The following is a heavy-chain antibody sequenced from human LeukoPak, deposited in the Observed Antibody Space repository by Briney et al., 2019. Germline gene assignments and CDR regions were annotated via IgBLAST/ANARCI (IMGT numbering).Heavy chain of an antibody. CDR1: GGSFSGYY. J-gene: IGHJ4*02. V-gene: IGHV4-34*01. CDR2: IYYSGST. CDR3: ARYTYYYGSGSWSYFDY. D-gene: IGHD3-10*01. Sequence: SETLSLTCAVYGGSFSGYYWSWIRQPPGKGLEWIGNIYYSGSTYYNPSFKRRVTISVDTSKNQFSLKVSSVTAADTAVYYCARYTYYYGSGSWSYFDYWGQGTVVTVSS.